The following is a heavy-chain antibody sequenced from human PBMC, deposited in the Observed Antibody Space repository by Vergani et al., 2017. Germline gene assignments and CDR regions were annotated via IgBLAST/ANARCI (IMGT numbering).Heavy chain of an antibody. V-gene: IGHV4-39*01. CDR2: IYYSGST. Sequence: QLQLQESGPGLVKPSATLSLTCSVSGASIRSINYYWGWIRQPPGKGLEWIASIYYSGSTYYNPSLKSRVTISVDTSKNQFSLKLSSVTAADTAVYFWARHSTVEWLVKLGWIDPWGQGILVTVSS. J-gene: IGHJ5*02. CDR3: ARHSTVEWLVKLGWIDP. CDR1: GASIRSINYY. D-gene: IGHD6-19*01.